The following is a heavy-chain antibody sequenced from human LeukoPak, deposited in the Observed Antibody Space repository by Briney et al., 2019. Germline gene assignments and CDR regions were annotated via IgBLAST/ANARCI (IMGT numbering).Heavy chain of an antibody. V-gene: IGHV3-30-3*01. CDR2: ISYDGSNK. J-gene: IGHJ4*02. CDR3: ARDPAKFWSGHDY. Sequence: GRSLRLSCAASGFTFSSYAMHWVRQAPGKGLEWVAVISYDGSNKYYADSVKGRFTISRDNSKNTLYLQMNSLRAEDTAVYYCARDPAKFWSGHDYWGQGTLVTVSS. D-gene: IGHD3-3*01. CDR1: GFTFSSYA.